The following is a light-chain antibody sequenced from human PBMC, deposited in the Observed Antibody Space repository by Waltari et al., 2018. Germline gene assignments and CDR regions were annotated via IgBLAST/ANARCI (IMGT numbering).Light chain of an antibody. CDR3: QQSFSTPLT. CDR2: AAS. J-gene: IGKJ4*01. CDR1: QSISSY. V-gene: IGKV1-39*01. Sequence: DIQMTQSPSSLSASLGDSVTITCRASQSISSYLNWYQQKPGVAPKLLIYAASSLRNGVPSRFSGIASVTDFSLTISSLQPEDFATYYCQQSFSTPLTFGGGTKVEIK.